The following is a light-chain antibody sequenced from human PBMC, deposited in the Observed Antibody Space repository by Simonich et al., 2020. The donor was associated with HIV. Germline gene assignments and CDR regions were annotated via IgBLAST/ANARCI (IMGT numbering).Light chain of an antibody. V-gene: IGKV4-1*01. Sequence: DIVMTQSPDSLAVSLGERATINCKSSQSVLYSSNNKNYLAWYQHKPGQPPKLLIYWASTRESGVPDRFSGSGSGTDFTLTISSLQAEDVAVYYCQQYYSTPLTFGPGTKVKI. CDR1: QSVLYSSNNKNY. J-gene: IGKJ3*01. CDR2: WAS. CDR3: QQYYSTPLT.